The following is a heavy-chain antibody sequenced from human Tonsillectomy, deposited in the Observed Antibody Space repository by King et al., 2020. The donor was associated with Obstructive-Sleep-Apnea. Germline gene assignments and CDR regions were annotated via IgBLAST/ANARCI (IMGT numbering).Heavy chain of an antibody. J-gene: IGHJ4*02. CDR1: GGSISSYY. Sequence: QLQESGPGLEKPSETLSLTCTVSGGSISSYYWSWIRQPPGKGLEWIGYIYYSGSTNYNPSLKSRVTISVDTSKNQFSLKLSSVTAADTAVYYCARGLVVAATNFDYWGQGTLVTVSS. D-gene: IGHD2-15*01. V-gene: IGHV4-59*08. CDR2: IYYSGST. CDR3: ARGLVVAATNFDY.